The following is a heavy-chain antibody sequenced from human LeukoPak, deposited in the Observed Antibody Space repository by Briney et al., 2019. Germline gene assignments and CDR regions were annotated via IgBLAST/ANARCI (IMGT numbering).Heavy chain of an antibody. CDR2: IHTDGSST. V-gene: IGHV3-74*01. Sequence: GGSLRVFCAASGFTFSSYWMHWVRQAPGKGLVRVSRIHTDGSSTSYADSVKGRFTISRDNAKNTLYLQMNSLRAEDTAVYYCARDHDAFDIWGQGTMVTVSS. CDR3: ARDHDAFDI. J-gene: IGHJ3*02. CDR1: GFTFSSYW.